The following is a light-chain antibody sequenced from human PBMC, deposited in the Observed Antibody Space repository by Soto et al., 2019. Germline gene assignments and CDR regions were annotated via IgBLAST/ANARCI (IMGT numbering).Light chain of an antibody. CDR3: SSYTSSSTSVV. CDR2: DVS. Sequence: QYALTQPASVSGSSGQWITISCTGTSSDVGGYTYVSWYQHHPGKAPKLMIYDVSIRPSGVSYRFSGSKSGNTASLTISGLQAEDEADYYCSSYTSSSTSVVFGGGPKVTVL. V-gene: IGLV2-14*03. J-gene: IGLJ2*01. CDR1: SSDVGGYTY.